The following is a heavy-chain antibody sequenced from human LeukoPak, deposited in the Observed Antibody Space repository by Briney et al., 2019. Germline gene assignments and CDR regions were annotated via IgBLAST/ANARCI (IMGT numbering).Heavy chain of an antibody. CDR2: ISVSGNT. D-gene: IGHD4-17*01. Sequence: GGSLRLSCAASGFTFSSYAMHWVRQAPGKGLEWVSAISVSGNTYHADSVKGRFTISRDNAKNSLYLQMNSLRAEDTAVYYCASARDYGDDAFDIWGQGTMVTVSS. V-gene: IGHV3-69-1*01. CDR3: ASARDYGDDAFDI. CDR1: GFTFSSYA. J-gene: IGHJ3*02.